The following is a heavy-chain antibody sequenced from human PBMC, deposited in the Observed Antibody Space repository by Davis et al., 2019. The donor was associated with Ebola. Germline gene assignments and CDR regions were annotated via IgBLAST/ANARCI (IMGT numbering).Heavy chain of an antibody. CDR2: IIPIFGTA. Sequence: AASVKVSCKASGYTFTSYGISWVRQAPGQGLEWMGRIIPIFGTANYAQKFQGRVTITADESTSTAYMELSSLRSEDTAVYYCARGLLGDNWFDPWGQGTLVTVSS. V-gene: IGHV1-69*13. J-gene: IGHJ5*02. CDR3: ARGLLGDNWFDP. D-gene: IGHD3-16*01. CDR1: GYTFTSYG.